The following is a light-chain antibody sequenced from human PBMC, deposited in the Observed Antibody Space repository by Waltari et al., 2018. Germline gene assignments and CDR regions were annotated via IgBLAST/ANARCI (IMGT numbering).Light chain of an antibody. V-gene: IGKV3-15*01. CDR2: GAS. J-gene: IGKJ3*01. CDR3: QQYNNWPPLT. Sequence: EILMTQSPATLSVSPGERATLSCRASQSVSSNLAWYQQKPGQAPRLLIYGASTRATGIPARFSGSGSGTEFTLTISSLQSEDFAVYYCQQYNNWPPLTFGLGTKVDIK. CDR1: QSVSSN.